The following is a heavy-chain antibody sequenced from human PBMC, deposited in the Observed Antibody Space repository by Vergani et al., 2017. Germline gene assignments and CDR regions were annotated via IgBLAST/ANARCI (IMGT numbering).Heavy chain of an antibody. V-gene: IGHV4-38-2*01. CDR2: IYRTGRT. Sequence: QLQLQESGPGLVKPSETLSLTCAVSGFSIDNGYYWDWIRQPPGKGLEWIGSIYRTGRTHFNPSLKSRVTISVDTSNNHFSLRLNSLTAADTAVYYCARRSGIVYDIFSGTQYFFDCWGQGTLVTVSS. J-gene: IGHJ4*02. D-gene: IGHD3-9*01. CDR3: ARRSGIVYDIFSGTQYFFDC. CDR1: GFSIDNGYY.